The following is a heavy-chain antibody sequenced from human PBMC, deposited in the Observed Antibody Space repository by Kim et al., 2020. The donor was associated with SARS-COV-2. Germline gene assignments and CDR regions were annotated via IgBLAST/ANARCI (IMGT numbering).Heavy chain of an antibody. CDR1: GFTFSDYY. V-gene: IGHV3-11*05. J-gene: IGHJ4*02. Sequence: GGSLRLSCAASGFTFSDYYMSWIRQAPGKGLEWVSYISSSSSYTNYADSVKGRFTISRDNAKNSLYLQMNSLRAEDTAVYYCAREGGEAGPSTYYFDYWGQGTLVTVSS. CDR2: ISSSSSYT. D-gene: IGHD2-2*01. CDR3: AREGGEAGPSTYYFDY.